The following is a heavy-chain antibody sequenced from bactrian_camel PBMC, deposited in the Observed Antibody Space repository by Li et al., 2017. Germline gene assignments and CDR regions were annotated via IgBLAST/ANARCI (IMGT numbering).Heavy chain of an antibody. Sequence: VQLVESGGGSVQAGGSLRLSCAASGYTLSSYCMGWFRQAPGKEREGVALIDSDGSASYADSVKGRFTISKDNAKNTLYLQMNSLKPDDTAMYYCAAGYCSGGYSPAYWGRGTQVTVS. CDR1: GYTLSSYC. V-gene: IGHV3S55*01. J-gene: IGHJ4*01. CDR3: AAGYCSGGYSPAY. D-gene: IGHD2*01. CDR2: IDSDGSA.